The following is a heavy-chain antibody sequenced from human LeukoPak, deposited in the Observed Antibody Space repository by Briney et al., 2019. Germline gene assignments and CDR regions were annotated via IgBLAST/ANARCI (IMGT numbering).Heavy chain of an antibody. CDR1: GFTFSNSA. Sequence: GGSLRLSCAASGFTFSNSAMTWVRQTPGRGLEWVSAISGSGGSTYYADSVKGRFTISRDNSKNTLSLQMNSLRAEDTAVYYCAKEGKTRNWNYYQAKSVYWGQGTLVTVSS. CDR2: ISGSGGST. CDR3: AKEGKTRNWNYYQAKSVY. J-gene: IGHJ4*02. D-gene: IGHD1-7*01. V-gene: IGHV3-23*01.